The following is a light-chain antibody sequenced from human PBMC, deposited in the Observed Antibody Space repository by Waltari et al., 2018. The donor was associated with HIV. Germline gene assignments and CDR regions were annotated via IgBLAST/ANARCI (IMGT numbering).Light chain of an antibody. CDR1: SSGSGGYKS. V-gene: IGLV2-14*01. Sequence: QSALTQPASVSGSPGQSITISCTGISSGSGGYKSVSWYQHHPGQAPKLIIYEVSKRPSGVSNRFSGSKSGNTASLTISGLQAEDEADYYCGSSTSSSNMDVFGGGTKVTVL. CDR3: GSSTSSSNMDV. CDR2: EVS. J-gene: IGLJ2*01.